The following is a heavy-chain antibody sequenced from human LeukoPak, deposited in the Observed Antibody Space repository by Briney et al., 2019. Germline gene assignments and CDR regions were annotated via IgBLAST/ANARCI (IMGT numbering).Heavy chain of an antibody. CDR1: GFTFSSYS. V-gene: IGHV3-21*01. CDR3: ARDTYSSGQIFDY. Sequence: GGSLRLSCAASGFTFSSYSMNWVRQAPGKGLEWVSSISSSSSYIYYADSVKGRFTISRDNAKNSLCLQMNSLRAEDTAVYYCARDTYSSGQIFDYWGQGTLVTVSS. CDR2: ISSSSSYI. D-gene: IGHD6-19*01. J-gene: IGHJ4*02.